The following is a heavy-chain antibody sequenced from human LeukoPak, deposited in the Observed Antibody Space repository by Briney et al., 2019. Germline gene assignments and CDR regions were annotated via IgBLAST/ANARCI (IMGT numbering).Heavy chain of an antibody. J-gene: IGHJ4*02. CDR2: SSSSGTTI. D-gene: IGHD3-3*01. V-gene: IGHV3-11*01. Sequence: PGGSLRLSCAASGFTFSDYYMSWIRQAPGKGLEWVSSSSSSGTTIYYADSVRGRFTTFRDNSNNMVYLQMNSLRAEDTAVYYCATDFEQDSWSGHSDWGQGTLVTVSS. CDR1: GFTFSDYY. CDR3: ATDFEQDSWSGHSD.